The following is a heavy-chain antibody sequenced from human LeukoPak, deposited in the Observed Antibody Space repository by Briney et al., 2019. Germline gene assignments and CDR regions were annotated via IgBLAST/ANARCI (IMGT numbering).Heavy chain of an antibody. D-gene: IGHD5-12*01. CDR3: ARADYYYLDY. J-gene: IGHJ4*02. V-gene: IGHV4-59*01. CDR2: IYYSGTT. Sequence: SETLSLTCTVSGGPISSYYWSWIRQPPGKGLEWIGYIYYSGTTNYNPSLKSRATISIDTSKNQFSLRLSSVTAADTAVYYCARADYYYLDYWGQGTLVTVSS. CDR1: GGPISSYY.